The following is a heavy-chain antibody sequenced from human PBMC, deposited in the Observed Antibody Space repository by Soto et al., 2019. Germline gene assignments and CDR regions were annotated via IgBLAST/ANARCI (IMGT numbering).Heavy chain of an antibody. Sequence: QVQLVQSGAEVKKPGSSVKVSCKASGGTFSSYAISWVRQAPGQGLEWMGGIIPIFGTANYAQKFQGRVTITADESTSTAYMELSSLRSEDTAVYYCAHHFTIVGVVIIDQGAGDVWAQGTTVTVSS. CDR3: AHHFTIVGVVIIDQGAGDV. CDR1: GGTFSSYA. D-gene: IGHD3-3*01. J-gene: IGHJ6*02. V-gene: IGHV1-69*01. CDR2: IIPIFGTA.